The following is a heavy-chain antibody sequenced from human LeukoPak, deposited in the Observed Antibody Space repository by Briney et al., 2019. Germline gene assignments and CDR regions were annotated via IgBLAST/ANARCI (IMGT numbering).Heavy chain of an antibody. D-gene: IGHD1-20*01. CDR1: GGSISSYY. CDR3: ARELTGSRAFDI. V-gene: IGHV4-59*01. Sequence: SETLSLTCTVSGGSISSYYWSWIRQPPGKGLEWIGYIYYTGSTSFNPSLKSRVTISVDTSKNQLFLSLNSVTAADTAMYYCARELTGSRAFDIWGQGTMVTVSS. CDR2: IYYTGST. J-gene: IGHJ3*02.